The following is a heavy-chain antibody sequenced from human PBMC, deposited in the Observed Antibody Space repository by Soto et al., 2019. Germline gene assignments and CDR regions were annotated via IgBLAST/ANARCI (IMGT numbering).Heavy chain of an antibody. CDR1: GYTFTSYG. Sequence: QVQLVQSGAEVKKPGASVKVSCKASGYTFTSYGISWVRQAPGQGLEWMGWISAYNGNTNYAQKLQGRVTMTTDTSTGKAYLGVRRLGSDDTAVYYCGGGQGGSVRGVKVNGFGPWGQGSLVTVSS. CDR3: GGGQGGSVRGVKVNGFGP. D-gene: IGHD3-10*02. V-gene: IGHV1-18*01. J-gene: IGHJ5*02. CDR2: ISAYNGNT.